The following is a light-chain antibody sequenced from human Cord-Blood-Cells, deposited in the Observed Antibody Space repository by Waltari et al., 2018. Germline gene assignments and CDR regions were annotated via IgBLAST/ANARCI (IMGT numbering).Light chain of an antibody. CDR2: EGS. CDR1: SSDVGSYNL. Sequence: QSALTQPASVSGSPGQSITISCTGTSSDVGSYNLVSWYQQHPGKAPKLMIYEGSKRPQGFSNRFSGSKAGNTASLTISGLQAEDEADYYCCSYAGSSNWVFGGGTKLTIL. J-gene: IGLJ3*02. V-gene: IGLV2-23*01. CDR3: CSYAGSSNWV.